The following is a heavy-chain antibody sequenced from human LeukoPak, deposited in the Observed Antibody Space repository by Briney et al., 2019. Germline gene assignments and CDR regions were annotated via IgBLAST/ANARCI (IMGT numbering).Heavy chain of an antibody. J-gene: IGHJ4*02. CDR1: GGSISSYF. Sequence: SETLSLTCTVSGGSISSYFWSWIRQPPGKGLEWIGYIYYSGSTNYNPSLKSRVTISVDTSKNQFSLKLSSVTAADTAVYYCARVTGYMIEDYFDYWGQGTLVTVSS. D-gene: IGHD3-9*01. V-gene: IGHV4-59*01. CDR3: ARVTGYMIEDYFDY. CDR2: IYYSGST.